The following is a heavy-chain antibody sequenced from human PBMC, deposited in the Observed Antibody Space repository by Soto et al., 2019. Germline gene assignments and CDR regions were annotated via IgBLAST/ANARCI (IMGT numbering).Heavy chain of an antibody. D-gene: IGHD6-13*01. CDR3: AKVRIAAAGAIDWFDP. Sequence: GGSLRLSCAASGFTFSTYAMAWVRQAPGKGLEWVSAISGSGGSTYYADSVKGRFTISRDNSKNTLYLQMNSLRAEDTAVYYCAKVRIAAAGAIDWFDPWGQGTLVTVS. V-gene: IGHV3-23*01. CDR2: ISGSGGST. CDR1: GFTFSTYA. J-gene: IGHJ5*02.